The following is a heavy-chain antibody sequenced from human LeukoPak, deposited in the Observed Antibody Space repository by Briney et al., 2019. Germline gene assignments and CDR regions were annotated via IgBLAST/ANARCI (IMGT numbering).Heavy chain of an antibody. J-gene: IGHJ4*02. CDR2: ISYDGSNK. V-gene: IGHV3-30*04. Sequence: GGSLRLSCAASGFTFSSYTMHWVRQAPGKGLEWVAVISYDGSNKYYADSVKGRFTISRDNSKNTLYLQMNSLRAEDTAVYYCARDSIAARFHYVYWGQGTLVTVSS. CDR1: GFTFSSYT. CDR3: ARDSIAARFHYVY. D-gene: IGHD6-6*01.